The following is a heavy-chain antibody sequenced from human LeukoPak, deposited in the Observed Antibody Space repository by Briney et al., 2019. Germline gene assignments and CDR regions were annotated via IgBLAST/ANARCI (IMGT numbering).Heavy chain of an antibody. D-gene: IGHD3-10*01. CDR3: ARAGRFKGSGSYYKN. V-gene: IGHV1-69*01. CDR1: GGTFSSYA. CDR2: IIPIFGTA. J-gene: IGHJ4*02. Sequence: ASVKVSCKDSGGTFSSYAISWVRQAPGQGLEWMGGIIPIFGTANYAQKFQGRVTITADESTSTAYMELSNLRSEDTAVYYCARAGRFKGSGSYYKNWGQGTLVTVSS.